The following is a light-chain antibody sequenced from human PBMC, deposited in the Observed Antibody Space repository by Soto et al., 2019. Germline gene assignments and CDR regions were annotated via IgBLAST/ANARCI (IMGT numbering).Light chain of an antibody. J-gene: IGLJ3*02. CDR2: EVI. Sequence: QSVLTQPPSASGSPGQSVTISCTGTSSDVGGYNYVAWYQHHPGKAPKLMIFEVIRRPSGVPDRFSGSKSGNTASLTVSGLQAEDEADYYCSSYAGSNNWVFGGGTKLTDL. CDR3: SSYAGSNNWV. V-gene: IGLV2-8*01. CDR1: SSDVGGYNY.